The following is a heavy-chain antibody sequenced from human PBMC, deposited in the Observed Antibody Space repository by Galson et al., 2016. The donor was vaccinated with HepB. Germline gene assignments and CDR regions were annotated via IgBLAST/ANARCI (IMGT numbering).Heavy chain of an antibody. CDR1: GVTFGSYG. D-gene: IGHD3-16*01. Sequence: SLRLSCAASGVTFGSYGMNWVRQAPGKGLEWLAVVSYDGSKKDYGDDVKGRFTISRDNSKNTLFLQMNSLRAEDTAVNYCAKDVLRGSDYTVGWGQGTLVTVSS. CDR2: VSYDGSKK. J-gene: IGHJ4*02. V-gene: IGHV3-30*18. CDR3: AKDVLRGSDYTVG.